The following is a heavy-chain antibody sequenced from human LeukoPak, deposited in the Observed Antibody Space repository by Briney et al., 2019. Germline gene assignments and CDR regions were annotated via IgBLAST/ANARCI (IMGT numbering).Heavy chain of an antibody. D-gene: IGHD3-22*01. Sequence: GASVKVSCKASGYTFTSYAISWVRQAPGQGLEWMGGIIPIFGTANYAQKFQGRVTITADKSTSTAYMELSSLRSEDTAVYYCARRVDSSGYYYHQWAFDYWGQGTLVTVSS. CDR1: GYTFTSYA. V-gene: IGHV1-69*06. CDR3: ARRVDSSGYYYHQWAFDY. CDR2: IIPIFGTA. J-gene: IGHJ4*02.